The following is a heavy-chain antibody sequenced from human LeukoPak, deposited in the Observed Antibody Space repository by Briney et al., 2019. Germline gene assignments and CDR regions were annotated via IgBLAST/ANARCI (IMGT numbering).Heavy chain of an antibody. CDR2: IYSGGNT. J-gene: IGHJ4*02. V-gene: IGHV3-66*01. CDR3: AKGSYYYDSSGYYYWYFDY. Sequence: GGSLRLSCAASGFTVSNNYMSWVRQAPGKGLEWVSIIYSGGNTYYADSVKGRFTISRDNSKNTLYLQMNSLRAEDTAVYYCAKGSYYYDSSGYYYWYFDYWGQGTLVTVSS. D-gene: IGHD3-22*01. CDR1: GFTVSNNY.